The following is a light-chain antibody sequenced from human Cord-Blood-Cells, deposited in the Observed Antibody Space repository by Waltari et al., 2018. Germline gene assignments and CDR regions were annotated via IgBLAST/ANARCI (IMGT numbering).Light chain of an antibody. V-gene: IGLV1-44*01. J-gene: IGLJ1*01. CDR2: SNN. CDR3: AAGEDSLNGYV. CDR1: ISNLGSTT. Sequence: QFVLLLLPAAYGTSGQGLPMPSSGNISNLGSTTVNWYKELPGTGPKLLIYSNNQRPSAVPDRFSGSKAGTSASLAISGLQPEDEADYYCAAGEDSLNGYVFGTGTKVTV.